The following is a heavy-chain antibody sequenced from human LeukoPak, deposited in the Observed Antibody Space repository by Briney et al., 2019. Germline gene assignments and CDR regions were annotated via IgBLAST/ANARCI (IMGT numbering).Heavy chain of an antibody. V-gene: IGHV3-23*01. CDR1: GVTFSSYA. D-gene: IGHD3-10*01. J-gene: IGHJ4*02. CDR3: AKDSGYYGSGSYLDY. CDR2: ISDSGGVT. Sequence: GGSLRLSCAASGVTFSSYAMSWVRQAPGKGLEWVSSISDSGGVTYYAGSVKGRFTISRDNSKNTLYLQMNSLRAEDTAVYYCAKDSGYYGSGSYLDYWGQGTLVTVSS.